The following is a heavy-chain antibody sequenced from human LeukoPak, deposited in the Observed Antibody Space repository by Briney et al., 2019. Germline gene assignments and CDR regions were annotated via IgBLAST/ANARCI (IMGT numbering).Heavy chain of an antibody. V-gene: IGHV4-34*01. CDR1: GGSFSGYY. D-gene: IGHD3-10*01. J-gene: IGHJ4*02. CDR2: INHSGST. Sequence: SETLSLTCAVYGGSFSGYYWSWIRQPPGKGLEWIGGINHSGSTNYNPSLKSRVTISVDTSKNQFSLKLSSVTAADTAVYYCARGLDQYGSGSYYNDYWGQGTLVTVSS. CDR3: ARGLDQYGSGSYYNDY.